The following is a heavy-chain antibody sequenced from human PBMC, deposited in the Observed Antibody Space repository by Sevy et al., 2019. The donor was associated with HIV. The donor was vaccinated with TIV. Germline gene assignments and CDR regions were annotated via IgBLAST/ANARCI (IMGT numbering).Heavy chain of an antibody. J-gene: IGHJ5*02. D-gene: IGHD2-15*01. Sequence: ASVKVSCKASGYTFSSYAISWVRQAPGQGLEWMGGIIPNIGTANYAQKFQGRVTITTDESTNTAYMELSSLRSEDTAGYYCARGRRLLLLNWFEPWGQGNLVNVSS. V-gene: IGHV1-69*05. CDR2: IIPNIGTA. CDR3: ARGRRLLLLNWFEP. CDR1: GYTFSSYA.